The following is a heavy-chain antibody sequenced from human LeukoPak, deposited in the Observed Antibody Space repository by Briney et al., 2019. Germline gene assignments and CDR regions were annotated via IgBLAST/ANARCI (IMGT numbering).Heavy chain of an antibody. CDR3: ARIYYGSGSYPNWFDP. CDR2: INPSGGST. Sequence: ASVKVSCKASGYTFTSYYMHWVRQAPGQGLEWMGIINPSGGSTSYAQKFQGGVTMTRDTSTSTVYMELSSLRSEDTAVYYCARIYYGSGSYPNWFDPWGQGTLVTVSS. J-gene: IGHJ5*02. CDR1: GYTFTSYY. V-gene: IGHV1-46*01. D-gene: IGHD3-10*01.